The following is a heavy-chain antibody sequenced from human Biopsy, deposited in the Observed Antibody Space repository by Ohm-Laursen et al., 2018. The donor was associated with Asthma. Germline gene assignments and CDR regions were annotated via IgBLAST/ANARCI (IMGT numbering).Heavy chain of an antibody. J-gene: IGHJ4*02. CDR3: AGFCSGGNCPDH. V-gene: IGHV4-59*01. D-gene: IGHD2-15*01. CDR2: IHYSGST. CDR1: GVSIRSYY. Sequence: TLSLTCTVSGVSIRSYYWTWIRQPPGEGLEWIGNIHYSGSTYSNPSLKSRVTISVDTSKKQIFLRLSSVIAADTAVYYCAGFCSGGNCPDHWGQGTLVTVSS.